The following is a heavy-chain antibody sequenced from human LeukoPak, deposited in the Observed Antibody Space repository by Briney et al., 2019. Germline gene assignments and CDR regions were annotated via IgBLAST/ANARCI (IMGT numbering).Heavy chain of an antibody. CDR2: INSDGSST. Sequence: PGGSLRLSCAASGFTFSSYWMHWVRQAPGKGLVWVSRINSDGSSTSYADSVKGRFTISRDNAKNTLYLQMNSLRAEDTAVYYCARGPGELFPRYFDLWGRGTLVTVSS. CDR1: GFTFSSYW. J-gene: IGHJ2*01. D-gene: IGHD3-10*01. V-gene: IGHV3-74*01. CDR3: ARGPGELFPRYFDL.